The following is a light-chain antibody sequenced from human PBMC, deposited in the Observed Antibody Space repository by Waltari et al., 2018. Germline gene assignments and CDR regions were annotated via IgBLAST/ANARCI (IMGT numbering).Light chain of an antibody. CDR1: QSVSRF. J-gene: IGKJ1*01. Sequence: EIVLTQSPGTLSLPPGERATLSCRASQSVSRFLAWYQQNPGQAPRLLIYEASSRATDIPDRFSGSGSGTDFSLTISRLEPEDFAVYYCQKYGTLPATFGQGTKVEIK. CDR3: QKYGTLPAT. V-gene: IGKV3-20*01. CDR2: EAS.